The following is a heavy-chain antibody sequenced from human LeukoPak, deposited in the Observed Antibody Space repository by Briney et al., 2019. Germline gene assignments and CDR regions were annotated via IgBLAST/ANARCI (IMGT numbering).Heavy chain of an antibody. CDR2: IRYDGSNK. CDR3: AKKPGGPYSYGYESGDP. J-gene: IGHJ5*02. Sequence: GGSLRLSCAASGFTFSSYGMHWVRQAPGKGLEWVAFIRYDGSNKYYADPVKGRFTISRDNSKNTLYLQMNSLRAEDTAVYYCAKKPGGPYSYGYESGDPWGQGTLVTVSS. V-gene: IGHV3-30*02. D-gene: IGHD5-18*01. CDR1: GFTFSSYG.